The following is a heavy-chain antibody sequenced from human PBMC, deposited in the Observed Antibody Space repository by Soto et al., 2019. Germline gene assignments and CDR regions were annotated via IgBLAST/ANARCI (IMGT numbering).Heavy chain of an antibody. CDR3: AKVMYTWNDVAAFDS. J-gene: IGHJ4*02. D-gene: IGHD1-1*01. V-gene: IGHV3-23*01. CDR2: IGVTAGST. Sequence: GGSLRFSCEASRFTFSNFAMSWVRQAPGKGLEWISTIGVTAGSTYYTDSVRGRFTISRDNSKNTLYLEMNSLRAEDTALYYCAKVMYTWNDVAAFDSWGQGTLVTVSS. CDR1: RFTFSNFA.